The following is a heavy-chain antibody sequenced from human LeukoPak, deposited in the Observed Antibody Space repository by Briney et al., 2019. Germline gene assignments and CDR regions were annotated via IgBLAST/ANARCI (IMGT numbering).Heavy chain of an antibody. CDR1: GDSISSSSYY. J-gene: IGHJ4*02. CDR2: IYYSGGT. V-gene: IGHV4-39*01. Sequence: SETLSLTCTVSGDSISSSSYYWGWIRQPPGKGLEWIGSIYYSGGTYYNPSLKSRVTISVDTSKNQFSLRLSSVTAADTAVYYCATSPRGGIAVAGTYFDYWGQGTLVTVSS. CDR3: ATSPRGGIAVAGTYFDY. D-gene: IGHD6-19*01.